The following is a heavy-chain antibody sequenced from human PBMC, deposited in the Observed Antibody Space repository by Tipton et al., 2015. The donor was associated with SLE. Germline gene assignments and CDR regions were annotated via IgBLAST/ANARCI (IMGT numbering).Heavy chain of an antibody. CDR3: ARDFVHCSTTSCYTGKFDY. CDR2: IHHRGST. V-gene: IGHV4-4*01. J-gene: IGHJ4*02. D-gene: IGHD2-2*02. Sequence: TLSLTCAVSGASITSSDWWSWVRQPPGKGLEYIGEIHHRGSTNYKSPLRGRVTISVDKYKNQFSLRLTSVTAADTAVYFCARDFVHCSTTSCYTGKFDYWGPVTPVTVSS. CDR1: GASITSSDW.